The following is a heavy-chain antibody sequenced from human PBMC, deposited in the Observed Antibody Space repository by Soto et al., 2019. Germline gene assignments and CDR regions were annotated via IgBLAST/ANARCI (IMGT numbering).Heavy chain of an antibody. CDR3: ASPQRAYGYYPSYYYYGMDV. J-gene: IGHJ6*02. CDR1: GGTFSSYA. Sequence: GASVKVSCKASGGTFSSYAISWVRQAPGQGLEWMGGIIPIFGTANYAQKFQGRVTITADESTSTAYMELSSLRSEDTAVYYCASPQRAYGYYPSYYYYGMDVWGQGTTVTVSS. D-gene: IGHD3-3*01. CDR2: IIPIFGTA. V-gene: IGHV1-69*13.